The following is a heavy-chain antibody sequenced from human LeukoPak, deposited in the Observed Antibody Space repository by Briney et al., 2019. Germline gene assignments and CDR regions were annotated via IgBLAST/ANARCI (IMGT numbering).Heavy chain of an antibody. J-gene: IGHJ4*02. CDR2: IYHSGST. Sequence: SETLSLTCTVSGYSISSGYYWGWIRQPPGKGLEWIGSIYHSGSTYYNPSLKSRVTISVDTSKNQFSLKLSSVTAADTAVYYCARDLLAYCGGDCPGGVWGQGTLVTVSS. D-gene: IGHD2-21*02. V-gene: IGHV4-38-2*02. CDR3: ARDLLAYCGGDCPGGV. CDR1: GYSISSGYY.